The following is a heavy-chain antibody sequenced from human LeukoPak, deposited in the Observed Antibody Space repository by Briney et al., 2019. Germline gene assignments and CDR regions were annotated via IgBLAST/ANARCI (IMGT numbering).Heavy chain of an antibody. Sequence: PGGSLRLSCAASGFTFSSYAMNWVRQAPGKGLEWVSAISGSGGSINYADSVKGRFTISRDDSKNTLYLQMNSLRAEDTAVYYCAKETSSSFDYWGQGTLVTVSS. D-gene: IGHD6-6*01. V-gene: IGHV3-23*01. CDR1: GFTFSSYA. J-gene: IGHJ4*02. CDR3: AKETSSSFDY. CDR2: ISGSGGSI.